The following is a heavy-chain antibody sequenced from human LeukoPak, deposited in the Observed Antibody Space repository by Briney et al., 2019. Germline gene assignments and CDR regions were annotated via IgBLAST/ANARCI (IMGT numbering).Heavy chain of an antibody. J-gene: IGHJ4*02. D-gene: IGHD6-19*01. Sequence: ASVKVSCKASGYTFTSYAMNWVRQAPGQGLGWMGWIHTNTGNPTYAQGFTGRFVFSLDTSVSTAYLQISSLQAEDTAVYYCARAVAGSLSDYWGQGTLVTVSS. CDR3: ARAVAGSLSDY. CDR2: IHTNTGNP. V-gene: IGHV7-4-1*02. CDR1: GYTFTSYA.